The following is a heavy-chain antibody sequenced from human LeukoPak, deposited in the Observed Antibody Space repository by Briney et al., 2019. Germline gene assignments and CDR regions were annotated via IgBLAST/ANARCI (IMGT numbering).Heavy chain of an antibody. CDR1: GGSISRGDHY. J-gene: IGHJ4*02. CDR2: IYYSGGT. CDR3: ARGDSSSWSFKI. D-gene: IGHD6-13*01. Sequence: SQTLSLTCTVSGGSISRGDHYWSWIRQPPGKGLEWIAYIYYSGGTYYNPSLRSRVAISVDTSKNQFSLNLSSVTAADTAVYYCARGDSSSWSFKIWGQGTLVTVSS. V-gene: IGHV4-30-4*01.